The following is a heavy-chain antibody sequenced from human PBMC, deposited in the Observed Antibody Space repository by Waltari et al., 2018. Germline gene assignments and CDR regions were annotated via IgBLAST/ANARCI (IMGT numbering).Heavy chain of an antibody. J-gene: IGHJ5*01. V-gene: IGHV4-39*01. CDR1: GASISISNYY. CDR2: FDYTGSP. CDR3: ARHHHNSWFDY. Sequence: QLQLQESGPGLVKPSETLSPTCTVSGASISISNYYYTWIRQPPGKGPEWMVGFDYTGSPNYNPSLNSRVIISVDMSKTQFYLKLNSVTAADTAVYYCARHHHNSWFDYWGQGILVTVSS.